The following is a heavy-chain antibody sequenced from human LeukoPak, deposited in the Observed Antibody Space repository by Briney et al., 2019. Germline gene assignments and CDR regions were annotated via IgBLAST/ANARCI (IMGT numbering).Heavy chain of an antibody. CDR2: INPNSGGT. J-gene: IGHJ6*03. Sequence: GASVKVSCKASGYTFTGYYMHWVRQAPGQGLEWMGWINPNSGGTNYAQKFQGRVTMTRDTSISTAYMELSRLRSEDTAVYYCARGHRRIQLWLNYYYYYMDVWGKGTTVTISS. V-gene: IGHV1-2*02. CDR3: ARGHRRIQLWLNYYYYYMDV. CDR1: GYTFTGYY. D-gene: IGHD5-18*01.